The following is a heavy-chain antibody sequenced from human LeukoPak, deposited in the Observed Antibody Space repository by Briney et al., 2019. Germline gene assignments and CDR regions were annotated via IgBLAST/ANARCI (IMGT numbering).Heavy chain of an antibody. J-gene: IGHJ4*02. Sequence: GGSLRLSCTASKFTFRNYDMSWVRQTPGKGLEWVSVIFASGGTTYYADSVKGRFTTSRDNSKNTLSLQMNSLGAEDTAVYYCAKRQCSGFNCAFFDLWGQGTLVTVSS. D-gene: IGHD2-15*01. CDR3: AKRQCSGFNCAFFDL. CDR1: KFTFRNYD. V-gene: IGHV3-23*01. CDR2: IFASGGTT.